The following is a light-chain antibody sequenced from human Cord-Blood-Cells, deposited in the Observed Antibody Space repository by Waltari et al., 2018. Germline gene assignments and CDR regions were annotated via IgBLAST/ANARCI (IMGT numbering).Light chain of an antibody. CDR1: SSNIGSNY. CDR2: RNN. Sequence: QSVLTQPPSASGTPGQRVTISCSGSSSNIGSNYVYWYHPLPGTAPKLLIYRNNQRPSGVPDRFSGSKSGTSASLAISGLRSEDEADYYCAAWDDSLSGWVFGGGTKLTVL. CDR3: AAWDDSLSGWV. J-gene: IGLJ3*02. V-gene: IGLV1-47*01.